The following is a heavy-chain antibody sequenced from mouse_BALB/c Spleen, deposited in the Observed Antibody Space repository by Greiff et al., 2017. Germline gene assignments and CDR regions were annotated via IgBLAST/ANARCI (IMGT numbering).Heavy chain of an antibody. CDR1: GFTFSSYG. Sequence: VQLKESGGGLVQPGGSLKLSCAASGFTFSSYGMSWVRQTPDKRLELVATINSNGGSTYYPDSVKGRFTISRGNAKNTLYLQMSSLKSEDTAMYYCARDGYDGYYAMDYWGQGTSVTVSS. CDR3: ARDGYDGYYAMDY. V-gene: IGHV5-6-3*01. CDR2: INSNGGST. D-gene: IGHD2-2*01. J-gene: IGHJ4*01.